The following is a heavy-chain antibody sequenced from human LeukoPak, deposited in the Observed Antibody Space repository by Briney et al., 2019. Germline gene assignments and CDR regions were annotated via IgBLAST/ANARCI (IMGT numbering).Heavy chain of an antibody. J-gene: IGHJ3*01. CDR1: RFTFSSYA. Sequence: GGSLRLSCAASRFTFSSYAMSWVRQAPGRGLEWVSFISASGDSTYYADSVKGRFTISRDNSKDTLFLQMNSLRAEDTAIYYCARDIQLSTWGLGTMVTVSS. V-gene: IGHV3-23*01. D-gene: IGHD5-24*01. CDR3: ARDIQLST. CDR2: ISASGDST.